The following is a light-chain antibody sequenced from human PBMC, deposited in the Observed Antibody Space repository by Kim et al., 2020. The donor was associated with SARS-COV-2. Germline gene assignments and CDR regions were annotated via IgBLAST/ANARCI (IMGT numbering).Light chain of an antibody. V-gene: IGKV3-20*01. CDR1: QSISNSY. CDR2: GVS. J-gene: IGKJ4*01. CDR3: QQYGTSPPVVA. Sequence: EIVLTQSPGTLSLSPGERATLSCRASQSISNSYLAWYQQKPGQAPRLLMSGVSRRATGIPDKFSGSGSGTDFTLTISRLEPEDFAVYYCQQYGTSPPVVAFGGGTKVEIK.